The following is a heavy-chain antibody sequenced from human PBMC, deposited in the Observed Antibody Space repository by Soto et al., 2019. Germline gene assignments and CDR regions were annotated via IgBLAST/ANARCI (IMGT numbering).Heavy chain of an antibody. CDR2: ISGSGGTT. CDR1: GFTFSSYA. D-gene: IGHD2-2*01. V-gene: IGHV3-23*01. Sequence: EVQLLESGGGLVQPGGSLRLSCAASGFTFSSYAMTWVRQAPGKGLEWVSAISGSGGTTYYADSVKGRFTISRDNSKNTMYLQVNSLRAEDTAVYYCAKAGETRYCSSASCPQGYWGQGTLVTVSS. CDR3: AKAGETRYCSSASCPQGY. J-gene: IGHJ4*02.